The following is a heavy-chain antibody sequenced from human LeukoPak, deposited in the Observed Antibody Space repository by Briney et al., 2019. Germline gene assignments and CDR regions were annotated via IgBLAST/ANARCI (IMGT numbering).Heavy chain of an antibody. CDR1: GYTFTSYY. D-gene: IGHD1-14*01. CDR3: ARALRNRVDYYYGMDV. V-gene: IGHV1-46*01. J-gene: IGHJ6*02. Sequence: ASVKVSCKASGYTFTSYYKHWVRQAPGQGLEWMGIINPSGGSTSYAQKFQGRVTMTRDTSTSTVYMELSSLRSEDTAVYYCARALRNRVDYYYGMDVWGQGTTVTVSS. CDR2: INPSGGST.